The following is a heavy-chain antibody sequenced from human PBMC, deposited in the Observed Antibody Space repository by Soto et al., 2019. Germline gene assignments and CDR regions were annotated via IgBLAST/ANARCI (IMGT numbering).Heavy chain of an antibody. D-gene: IGHD3-10*01. CDR1: GGTFSSYA. Sequence: QVQLEQSGAEVKKAGSSVKVSCKASGGTFSSYAISWVRQAPGEGLEWMGVIIPIFGTANYAQKFQGRVTITADESTSTAYMELSSLRSEDTAVYYCARQGPAYGSGSSVYYYYGMDVWGQGTTVTVSS. J-gene: IGHJ6*02. CDR3: ARQGPAYGSGSSVYYYYGMDV. CDR2: IIPIFGTA. V-gene: IGHV1-69*12.